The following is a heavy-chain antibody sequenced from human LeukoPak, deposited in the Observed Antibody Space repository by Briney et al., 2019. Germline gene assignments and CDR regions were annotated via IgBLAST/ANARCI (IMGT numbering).Heavy chain of an antibody. CDR2: IWYDGSNK. CDR3: ARDGYYYDSSGKVY. CDR1: GFTFSSYG. J-gene: IGHJ4*02. V-gene: IGHV3-33*01. D-gene: IGHD3-22*01. Sequence: GGSLRLSCAASGFTFSSYGMHWVRQAPGKGLEWVAVIWYDGSNKYYADSVKGRFTISRDNSKNTLYLQMNSLRAEDTAVYYCARDGYYYDSSGKVYWGQGTLVTVSS.